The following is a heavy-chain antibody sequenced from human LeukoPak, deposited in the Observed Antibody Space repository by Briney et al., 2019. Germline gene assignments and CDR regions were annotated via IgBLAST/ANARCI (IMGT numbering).Heavy chain of an antibody. CDR2: FYYTGTT. J-gene: IGHJ5*02. Sequence: SETLSLTCTVSDYSISSGFHWGWIRQPPGKGLEWIGNFYYTGTTSYNPSLKSRVTISVDTSKNHFSLKLSSVTAADTAVYFCVGGVEHWGQGTLVTVSS. CDR1: DYSISSGFH. V-gene: IGHV4-38-2*02. CDR3: VGGVEH.